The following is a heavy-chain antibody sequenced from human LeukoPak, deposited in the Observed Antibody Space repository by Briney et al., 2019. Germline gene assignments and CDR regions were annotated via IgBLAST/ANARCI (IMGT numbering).Heavy chain of an antibody. J-gene: IGHJ4*02. Sequence: GGSLRLSCSASGFTVSSNYMSWVRQAPGKRLEWVGNIKEDGSTKYYLDSVKGRVTISRDNARNSLHLQLDSLRAEDTAVYFCARDTGFNTFDYWGQGTLVTVSS. CDR3: ARDTGFNTFDY. CDR1: GFTVSSNY. D-gene: IGHD5-24*01. CDR2: IKEDGSTK. V-gene: IGHV3-7*05.